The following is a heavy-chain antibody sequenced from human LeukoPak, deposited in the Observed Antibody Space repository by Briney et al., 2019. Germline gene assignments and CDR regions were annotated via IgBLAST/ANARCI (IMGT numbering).Heavy chain of an antibody. V-gene: IGHV4-59*01. Sequence: SETLSLTCTVSGGSISSYYWSWIRQPPGKGLEWFGYIYYSGSTNYNPSLKSRVTISVDTSKNQFSLKLSSVTAADTAVYYCAREVQIVGVRIWYFDLWGRGTLVTVSS. J-gene: IGHJ2*01. CDR3: AREVQIVGVRIWYFDL. CDR1: GGSISSYY. CDR2: IYYSGST. D-gene: IGHD1-26*01.